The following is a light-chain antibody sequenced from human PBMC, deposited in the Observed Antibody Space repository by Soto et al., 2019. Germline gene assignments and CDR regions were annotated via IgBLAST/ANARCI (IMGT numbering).Light chain of an antibody. J-gene: IGKJ1*01. Sequence: DIQMTQSPSSLSASVGDRVTITCRASQNINNFLNWYQQKPGKAPKLLIYAASSLQSGVPSRFIGSGSGTAFTLAISSLQREDFATYFCQQSYSTPWTFGQGTNVEIK. V-gene: IGKV1-39*01. CDR3: QQSYSTPWT. CDR2: AAS. CDR1: QNINNF.